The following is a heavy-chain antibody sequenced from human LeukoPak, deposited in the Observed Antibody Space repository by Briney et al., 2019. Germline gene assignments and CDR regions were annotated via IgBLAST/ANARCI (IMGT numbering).Heavy chain of an antibody. J-gene: IGHJ3*02. CDR1: GFTFSSYW. CDR3: SRTTPASGTRHAFHI. D-gene: IGHD2-2*01. Sequence: GGSLRLSCAASGFTFSSYWMHWVRQAPGKGLEWVAVISHDGNHKHFADSVMGRFTISRDNSKNTLYLQMNSLRAEDTAVYYCSRTTPASGTRHAFHIWGQGTMLTVSS. V-gene: IGHV3-30-3*01. CDR2: ISHDGNHK.